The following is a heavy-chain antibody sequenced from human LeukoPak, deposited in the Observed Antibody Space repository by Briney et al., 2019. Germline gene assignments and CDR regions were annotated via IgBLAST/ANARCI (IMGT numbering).Heavy chain of an antibody. CDR3: AKGYYFDY. CDR2: ISYDGSNK. CDR1: GFTFSSYG. Sequence: GGSLRLSCAASGFTFSSYGMHWVRQAPDKGLEWVAVISYDGSNKYYADSVKGRFTISRDNSKNTLYLQMNSLRAEDTAVYYCAKGYYFDYWGQGTLVTVSS. J-gene: IGHJ4*02. V-gene: IGHV3-30*18.